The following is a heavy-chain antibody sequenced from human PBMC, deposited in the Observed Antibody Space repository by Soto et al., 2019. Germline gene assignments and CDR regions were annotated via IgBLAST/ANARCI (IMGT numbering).Heavy chain of an antibody. Sequence: EVQLVQSGAEVKKPGEPLKISCKASGYNFRTYWIGWVRQMPGRGLEWMAFVYPGDSDTRYSPSFQGQVTVSADRSITPAYLQWSSLQASDTAMYYCARQKENWNYVNFDQWGQGTLVTVSS. CDR2: VYPGDSDT. CDR1: GYNFRTYW. V-gene: IGHV5-51*01. J-gene: IGHJ4*02. CDR3: ARQKENWNYVNFDQ. D-gene: IGHD1-1*01.